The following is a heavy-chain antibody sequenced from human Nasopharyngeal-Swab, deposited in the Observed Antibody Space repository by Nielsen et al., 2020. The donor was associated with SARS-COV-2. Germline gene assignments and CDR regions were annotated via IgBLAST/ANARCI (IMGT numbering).Heavy chain of an antibody. D-gene: IGHD6-19*01. J-gene: IGHJ4*02. Sequence: VRQAPGKGLEWVAVISYDGSNKYYADSVKGRFTISRDNANNSLYLQMRSLRDEDTAFYYCVAGNYNFDYWGQGTLVTVSS. CDR3: VAGNYNFDY. V-gene: IGHV3-30*04. CDR2: ISYDGSNK.